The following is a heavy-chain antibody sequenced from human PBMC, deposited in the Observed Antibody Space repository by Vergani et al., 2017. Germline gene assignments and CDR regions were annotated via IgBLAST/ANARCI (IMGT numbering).Heavy chain of an antibody. D-gene: IGHD2/OR15-2a*01. CDR3: ARFSYSYYGMDV. CDR1: GFTFSSYS. V-gene: IGHV3-21*01. J-gene: IGHJ6*02. Sequence: EVQLVESGGGLVKPGGSLRLSCAASGFTFSSYSMNWVRQAPGKGLEWVSSISSRSSYIYYADTVKGRFTISRDNAKNSLYLQMNSLRAEDTAVYYCARFSYSYYGMDVWGQGP. CDR2: ISSRSSYI.